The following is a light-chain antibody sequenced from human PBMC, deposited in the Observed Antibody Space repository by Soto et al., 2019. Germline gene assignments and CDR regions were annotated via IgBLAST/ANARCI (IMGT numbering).Light chain of an antibody. CDR3: TSYGYSIVWV. Sequence: QSVLTQPASVSGSPGQSITISCTGTSSDVGAYDYVSWYQQHPGKAPKLIIYEVTNRPSGISNRFSGSKSGNTASLTISGLQAEDEADYYCTSYGYSIVWVFGGWTKVTVL. CDR1: SSDVGAYDY. CDR2: EVT. V-gene: IGLV2-14*01. J-gene: IGLJ3*02.